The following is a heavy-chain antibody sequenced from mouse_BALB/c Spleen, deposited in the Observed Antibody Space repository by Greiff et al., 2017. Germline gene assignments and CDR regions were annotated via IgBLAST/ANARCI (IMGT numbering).Heavy chain of an antibody. CDR3: ARRPLLRLQDAMDY. J-gene: IGHJ4*01. CDR1: GYTFSSYW. D-gene: IGHD1-2*01. Sequence: QVQLQQSGAELMKPGASVKISCKASGYTFSSYWIQWVKQRPGHGLEWIGEILPGSGSTNYNEKFKGKATFTADKSSNTAYMQLSSLTSEDSAVLYYARRPLLRLQDAMDYWGQGTSVTVSS. V-gene: IGHV1-9*01. CDR2: ILPGSGST.